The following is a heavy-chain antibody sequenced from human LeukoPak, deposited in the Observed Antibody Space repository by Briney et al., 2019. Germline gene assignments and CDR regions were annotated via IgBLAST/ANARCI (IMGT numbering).Heavy chain of an antibody. D-gene: IGHD1-26*01. Sequence: ASVAVSCKASGYTFTGYYMHWVRPAPGQGLEWMGWISPNSGGTNYAQKFQGRVTMTRDTSISTAYMELSRLRSDDTAVYYCARVGYYFDYWGQGTLVTVSS. CDR3: ARVGYYFDY. J-gene: IGHJ4*02. V-gene: IGHV1-2*02. CDR2: ISPNSGGT. CDR1: GYTFTGYY.